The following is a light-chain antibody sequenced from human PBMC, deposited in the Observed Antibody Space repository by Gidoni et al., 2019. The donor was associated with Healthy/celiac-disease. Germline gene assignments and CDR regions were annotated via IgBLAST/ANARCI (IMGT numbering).Light chain of an antibody. Sequence: IQLTQSPSSLSASVGDRVTITCRASQGISSYLAWSQQKPGKAPKLLIYAASTLQSGVPSRFSGSGSGTDFTLTISSLQPEAFATYYCQPLNSYPRTFGQGTKVEIK. CDR3: QPLNSYPRT. V-gene: IGKV1-9*01. CDR1: QGISSY. J-gene: IGKJ1*01. CDR2: AAS.